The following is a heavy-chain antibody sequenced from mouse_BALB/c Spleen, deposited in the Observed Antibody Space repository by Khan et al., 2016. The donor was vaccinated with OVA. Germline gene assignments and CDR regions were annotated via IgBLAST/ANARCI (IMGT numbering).Heavy chain of an antibody. V-gene: IGHV14-3*02. CDR2: IDPATGNT. D-gene: IGHD1-2*01. J-gene: IGHJ4*01. CDR1: GFNIKDTY. Sequence: VQLQQSGAELVKPGASVKLSCTTSGFNIKDTYMHWVKQRPEQGLEWIGRIDPATGNTKYDPKFQGKATITADTSSNTAYLHLRSMPSEDTAGAYCARTEIHYYGSYVMGYWGQGTSVTVSS. CDR3: ARTEIHYYGSYVMGY.